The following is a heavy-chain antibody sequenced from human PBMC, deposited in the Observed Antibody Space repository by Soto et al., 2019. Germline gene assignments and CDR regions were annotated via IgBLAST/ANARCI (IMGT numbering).Heavy chain of an antibody. V-gene: IGHV4-34*01. CDR1: GGSFSGYY. D-gene: IGHD3-3*02. CDR2: INHIGIT. Sequence: QVQLEQWGAGLLKPSETLSLTCAVYGGSFSGYYWGWIRQPPGKGLEWIGEINHIGITNYNPSLKSRVAISLDVSKNQFSLKLSSVTASDTAVYYCATTQTALTIFGVVSAFDYWGQGTLVTVSS. CDR3: ATTQTALTIFGVVSAFDY. J-gene: IGHJ4*02.